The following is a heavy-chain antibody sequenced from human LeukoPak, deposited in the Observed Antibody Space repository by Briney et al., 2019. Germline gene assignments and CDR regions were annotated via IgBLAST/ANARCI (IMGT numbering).Heavy chain of an antibody. CDR2: ISYDGSNK. CDR3: ARNQNWFGELLITEYFQH. D-gene: IGHD3-10*01. V-gene: IGHV3-30*04. CDR1: GFTFSSYA. Sequence: GGSLRLSCAASGFTFSSYAMHCVRQAPGKGLERVGVISYDGSNKYYADSVKGRFTISRDNSKNTLYLQMNSLRAEDTAVYYCARNQNWFGELLITEYFQHWGQGTLVTVSS. J-gene: IGHJ1*01.